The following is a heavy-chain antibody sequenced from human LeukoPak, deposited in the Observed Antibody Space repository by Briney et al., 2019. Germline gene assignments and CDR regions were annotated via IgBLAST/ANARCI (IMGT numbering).Heavy chain of an antibody. V-gene: IGHV4-39*07. CDR2: IYYSGST. CDR1: GGSISSSSYY. D-gene: IGHD1-7*01. Sequence: PSETLFLTCTVSGGSISSSSYYWGWIRQPPGKGLEWIGSIYYSGSTYYNPSLKSRVTISVDTSKNQFSLKLSSVTAADTAVYYCARGANWNYGFYWGQGTLVTVSS. CDR3: ARGANWNYGFY. J-gene: IGHJ4*02.